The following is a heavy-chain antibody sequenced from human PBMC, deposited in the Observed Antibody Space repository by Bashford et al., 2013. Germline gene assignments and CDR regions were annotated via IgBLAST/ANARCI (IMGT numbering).Heavy chain of an antibody. Sequence: WVRQAPGQGLEWMGGIIPIFGTANYAQKFQGRVTITADKSTSTAYMELSSLRSEDTAVYYCARGDPPLELGYCSGGSCYLPFDYWGQGTLVTVSS. CDR3: ARGDPPLELGYCSGGSCYLPFDY. J-gene: IGHJ4*02. CDR2: IIPIFGTA. D-gene: IGHD2-15*01. V-gene: IGHV1-69*06.